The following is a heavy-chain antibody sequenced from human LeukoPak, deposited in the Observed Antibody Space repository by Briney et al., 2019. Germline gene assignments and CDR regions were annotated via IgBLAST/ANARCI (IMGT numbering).Heavy chain of an antibody. Sequence: GGSLRLSCAASGFTFSSYEMNWVRQAPGKGLEWVSYISSSGSSIYYADSVKGRFTISRDNSKKTLYLQMDSLRAEDTAVYYCAKNGGSYSYYYGMDVWGQGTTVTVSS. CDR1: GFTFSSYE. V-gene: IGHV3-48*03. D-gene: IGHD1-26*01. J-gene: IGHJ6*02. CDR2: ISSSGSSI. CDR3: AKNGGSYSYYYGMDV.